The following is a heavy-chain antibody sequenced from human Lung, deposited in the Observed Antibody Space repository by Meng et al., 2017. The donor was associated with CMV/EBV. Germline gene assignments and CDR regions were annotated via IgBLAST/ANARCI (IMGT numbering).Heavy chain of an antibody. CDR2: IDSDGSST. J-gene: IGHJ4*02. CDR3: TRDGDYYDATLH. CDR1: GFTFSSYW. V-gene: IGHV3-74*01. D-gene: IGHD3-16*01. Sequence: GGSLRLSCAASGFTFSSYWMHWVRQAPGKGLEWVSRIDSDGSSTHYAESVKGRFTISRDNAKNTLFLQMNSLRAEDTAVYYCTRDGDYYDATLHWGQGSLVTVSS.